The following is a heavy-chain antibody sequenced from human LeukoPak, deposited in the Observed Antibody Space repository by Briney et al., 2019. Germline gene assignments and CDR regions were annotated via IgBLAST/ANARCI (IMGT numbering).Heavy chain of an antibody. D-gene: IGHD1-26*01. CDR2: INHSGST. CDR3: ARGYRVSGSYKALYDYYGMDV. CDR1: GGSFSGYY. Sequence: SETLSLTCAVYGGSFSGYYWSWIRQPPGKGLEWIGEINHSGSTNYNPSLKSRVTISVDTSKNQFSLKLSSVTAADTAVYYCARGYRVSGSYKALYDYYGMDVWGQGTTVTVSS. V-gene: IGHV4-34*01. J-gene: IGHJ6*02.